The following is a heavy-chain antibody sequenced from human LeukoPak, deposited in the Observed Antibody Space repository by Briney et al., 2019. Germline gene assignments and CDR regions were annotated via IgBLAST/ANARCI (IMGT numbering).Heavy chain of an antibody. D-gene: IGHD3-22*01. CDR2: IVVGSGNT. CDR1: GFTFTSSA. J-gene: IGHJ4*02. Sequence: SVKVSCKASGFTFTSSAVQWVRQARGQRLEWIGWIVVGSGNTNYAQKFQERVTITRDMSTSTAYMALSSLRSDDTAVYATAASPDYYITNGYSYYFDYWGQGTLVTVSS. CDR3: AASPDYYITNGYSYYFDY. V-gene: IGHV1-58*01.